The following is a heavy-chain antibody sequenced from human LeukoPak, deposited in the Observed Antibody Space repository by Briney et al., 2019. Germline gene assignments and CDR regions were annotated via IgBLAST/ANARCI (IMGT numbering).Heavy chain of an antibody. CDR2: ISGDSNYI. CDR3: ARGGGSYDY. V-gene: IGHV3-21*01. CDR1: GFTFSSYS. Sequence: GGSLRLSCAASGFTFSSYSINWVRQAPGKGREWVSSISGDSNYIYYADSVRGRFTISRDNAKTALYLQMNSLRADDTAVYYCARGGGSYDYWGQGTLVTVSS. D-gene: IGHD1-26*01. J-gene: IGHJ4*02.